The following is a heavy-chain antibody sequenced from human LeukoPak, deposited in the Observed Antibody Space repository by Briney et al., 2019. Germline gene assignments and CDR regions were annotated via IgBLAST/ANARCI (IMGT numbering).Heavy chain of an antibody. Sequence: ASVNVSCKASGYTFTSYYMHWVRQAPGQGLEWMGIINPSGGSTSYAQKFQGRVTMTRDTSTSTVYMELSSLRSEDTAVYYCARQIAVAGKAYYYYGMDVWGQGTTVTVSS. V-gene: IGHV1-46*01. J-gene: IGHJ6*02. CDR3: ARQIAVAGKAYYYYGMDV. CDR1: GYTFTSYY. D-gene: IGHD6-19*01. CDR2: INPSGGST.